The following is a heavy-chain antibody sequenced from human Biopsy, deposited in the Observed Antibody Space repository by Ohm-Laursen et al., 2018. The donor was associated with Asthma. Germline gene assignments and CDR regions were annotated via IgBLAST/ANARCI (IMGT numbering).Heavy chain of an antibody. CDR2: ISYSIEYSGST. J-gene: IGHJ4*02. V-gene: IGHV4-59*01. Sequence: GTLSLTCPVSGGSLSGYYWSWIRQSPGKGLEWIGYISYSIEYSGSTNYNPSLKSRVTISVDTSKNQFSLKLSSVTAADTAVYYCARAQDYYDSRGYYRSFDYWGQGTLVTVSS. CDR3: ARAQDYYDSRGYYRSFDY. D-gene: IGHD3-22*01. CDR1: GGSLSGYY.